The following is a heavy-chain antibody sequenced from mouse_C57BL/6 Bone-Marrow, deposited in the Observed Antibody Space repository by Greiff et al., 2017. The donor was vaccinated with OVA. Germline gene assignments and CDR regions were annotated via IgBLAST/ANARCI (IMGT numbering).Heavy chain of an antibody. CDR3: TRDGYYARDY. CDR1: GFTFRSYA. V-gene: IGHV5-9-1*02. J-gene: IGHJ4*01. D-gene: IGHD2-3*01. Sequence: EVKLVESGEGLVKPGGSLKLSCAASGFTFRSYAMSWVRQTPEKRLAWVAYISSGGDYIYYADTVKGRFTISRDNARNTLYLQMSSLKSEDTAKYDCTRDGYYARDYWGQGTSVTVSS. CDR2: ISSGGDYI.